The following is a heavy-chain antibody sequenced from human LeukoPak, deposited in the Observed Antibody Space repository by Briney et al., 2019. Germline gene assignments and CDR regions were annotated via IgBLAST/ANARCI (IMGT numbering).Heavy chain of an antibody. V-gene: IGHV4-4*07. CDR2: IYTSGST. CDR3: ASTNYDFWSGYWFDP. D-gene: IGHD3-3*01. Sequence: SSETLSLTCTVSGGSISSYYWSWIRQPAGKGLEWIRRIYTSGSTNYNPSLKSRVTMSVDTSKNQFSLKLSSVTAADTAVYYCASTNYDFWSGYWFDPWGQGTLVTVSS. CDR1: GGSISSYY. J-gene: IGHJ5*02.